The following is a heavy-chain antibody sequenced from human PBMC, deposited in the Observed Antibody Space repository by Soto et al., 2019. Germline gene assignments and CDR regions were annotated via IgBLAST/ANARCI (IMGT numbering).Heavy chain of an antibody. Sequence: PGGSLRLSCVASGFTVSNNYMSWVRQAPGKGLEWVSVSYSGGSTDYADSVKGRFSISRDTSQSTLYLQMNSLRADDTAMYYCARWSYLDYWGQGTRVTVSS. V-gene: IGHV3-53*01. CDR2: SYSGGST. CDR3: ARWSYLDY. CDR1: GFTVSNNY. D-gene: IGHD3-3*01. J-gene: IGHJ4*02.